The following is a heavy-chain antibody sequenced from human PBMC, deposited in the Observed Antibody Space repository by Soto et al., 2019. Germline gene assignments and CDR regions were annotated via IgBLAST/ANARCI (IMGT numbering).Heavy chain of an antibody. D-gene: IGHD4-17*01. CDR1: GGSISSGGYY. Sequence: KPSETLSLTCTVSGGSISSGGYYWSWIRQHPGKGLEWIGYIYYSGSTYYNPSLKSRVTISVDTSKNQFSLKLSSVTAADTAVYYCARATGRTTVTTQNWFDPWGQGTLVTVSS. CDR2: IYYSGST. J-gene: IGHJ5*02. V-gene: IGHV4-31*03. CDR3: ARATGRTTVTTQNWFDP.